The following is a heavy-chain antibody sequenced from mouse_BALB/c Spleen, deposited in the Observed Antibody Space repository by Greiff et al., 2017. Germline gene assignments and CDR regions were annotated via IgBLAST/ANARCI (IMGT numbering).Heavy chain of an antibody. CDR1: GYAFSSYW. CDR2: IYPGDGDT. J-gene: IGHJ4*01. CDR3: ARRDYNYAMDY. Sequence: QVQLKESGAELVRPGSSVKISCKASGYAFSSYWMNWVKQRPGQGLEWIGQIYPGDGDTNYNGKFKGKATLTADKSSSTAYMQLSSLTSEDSAVYFCARRDYNYAMDYWGQGTSVTVSS. D-gene: IGHD2-12*01. V-gene: IGHV1-80*01.